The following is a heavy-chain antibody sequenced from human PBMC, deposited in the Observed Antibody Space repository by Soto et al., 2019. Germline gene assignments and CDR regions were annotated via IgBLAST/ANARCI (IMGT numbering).Heavy chain of an antibody. CDR2: IWYDGSNK. Sequence: GGSLRLSCAASGFTFSSYGMHWVRQAPGKGREWVAGIWYDGSNKYYADSVKGRFTISRDNSKNTLYLQMNSLRAEDTAVYYCARDSARGSYYYYGMDVWGQGTTVTVSS. CDR3: ARDSARGSYYYYGMDV. V-gene: IGHV3-33*01. CDR1: GFTFSSYG. D-gene: IGHD3-10*01. J-gene: IGHJ6*02.